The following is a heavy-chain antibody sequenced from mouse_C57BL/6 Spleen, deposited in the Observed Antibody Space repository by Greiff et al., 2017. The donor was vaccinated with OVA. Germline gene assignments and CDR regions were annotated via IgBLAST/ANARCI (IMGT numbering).Heavy chain of an antibody. Sequence: QVQLQQPGAELVRPGSSVKLSCKASGYTFTSYWMHWVKQRPIQGLEWIGNIDPSDSETHSNQKFKDKATLTVDKSSSTAYMQLSSLTSEDSAVYYCARSAYYYGSSYWYFDVWGTGTTVTVSS. CDR1: GYTFTSYW. J-gene: IGHJ1*03. CDR2: IDPSDSET. V-gene: IGHV1-52*01. CDR3: ARSAYYYGSSYWYFDV. D-gene: IGHD1-1*01.